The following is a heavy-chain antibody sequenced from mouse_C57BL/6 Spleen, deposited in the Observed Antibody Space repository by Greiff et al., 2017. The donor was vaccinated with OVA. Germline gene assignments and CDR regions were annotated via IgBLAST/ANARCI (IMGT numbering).Heavy chain of an antibody. CDR2: INPNNGGT. D-gene: IGHD1-1*01. CDR1: GYTFTDYY. Sequence: EVQLQQSGPELVKPGASVKISCKASGYTFTDYYMNWVKQSHGKSLDWIGDINPNNGGTSYNQKFKGKATLTVDKSSSTAYMELRSLTSADSAVYYCARPPPLLRFYFDYWGQGTTLTVSS. J-gene: IGHJ2*01. V-gene: IGHV1-26*01. CDR3: ARPPPLLRFYFDY.